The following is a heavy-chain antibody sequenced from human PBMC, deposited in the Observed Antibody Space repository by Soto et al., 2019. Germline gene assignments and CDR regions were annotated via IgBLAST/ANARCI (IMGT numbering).Heavy chain of an antibody. CDR3: ATKAVAGTFDY. V-gene: IGHV3-21*01. CDR2: ISSSSSYI. D-gene: IGHD6-19*01. J-gene: IGHJ4*02. CDR1: GFPFSSYR. Sequence: PXVSLRLSCAASGFPFSSYRMNWVRQAPGKGLEWVSSISSSSSYIYYADSVKGRFTISRDNAKNSLYLQMNSLRAEDTAVYYCATKAVAGTFDYCGQRTLVTVSS.